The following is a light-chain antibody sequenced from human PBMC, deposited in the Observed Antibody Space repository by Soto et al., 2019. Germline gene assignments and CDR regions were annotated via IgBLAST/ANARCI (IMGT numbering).Light chain of an antibody. J-gene: IGLJ1*01. CDR3: AVWDDSLNGYV. V-gene: IGLV1-44*01. CDR1: RSNIGSNT. CDR2: SNN. Sequence: QSVLTQPPSASGTPGQRVIISCSGSRSNIGSNTVNWYQQLPGAAPTLLIQSNNQRPSGVPDRFSGSQSGTSASLAISGLQSEDEADYYCAVWDDSLNGYVFGTGTKPTVL.